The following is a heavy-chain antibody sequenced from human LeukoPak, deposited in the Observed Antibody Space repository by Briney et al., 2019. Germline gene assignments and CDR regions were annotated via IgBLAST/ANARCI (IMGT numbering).Heavy chain of an antibody. J-gene: IGHJ4*02. CDR3: ARDRYGTFDY. V-gene: IGHV4-59*01. CDR1: GGSISSYY. Sequence: SETLSLTCTVSGGSISSYYWSWIRQPPGKGLEWIGYIYYSGSTNYNPSLKSRVTISVDTSKNQFSLKLSSVTAADTAVYYCARDRYGTFDYWGQGTLVTVSS. D-gene: IGHD1-1*01. CDR2: IYYSGST.